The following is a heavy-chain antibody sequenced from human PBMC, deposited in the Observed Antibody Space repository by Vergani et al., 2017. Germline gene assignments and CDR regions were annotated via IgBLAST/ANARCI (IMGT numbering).Heavy chain of an antibody. CDR3: ARAPVATTTPFHY. Sequence: EVQLVESGGGLVKPGGSLRLSCAASGFTFSSYSMNWVRQAPGKGLEWVSSVSSSSSYIYYADSVKGRFTISRDNAKNSLYLQMNSLRAEDTAVYYCARAPVATTTPFHYWGQGTLVTVSS. D-gene: IGHD5-12*01. V-gene: IGHV3-21*01. J-gene: IGHJ4*02. CDR1: GFTFSSYS. CDR2: VSSSSSYI.